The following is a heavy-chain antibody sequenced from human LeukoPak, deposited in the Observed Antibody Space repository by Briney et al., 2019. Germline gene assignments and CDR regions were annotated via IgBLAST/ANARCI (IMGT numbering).Heavy chain of an antibody. J-gene: IGHJ4*02. V-gene: IGHV3-30-3*01. Sequence: GGSLRLSCAASGFTFSSYAMHWVRQAPGKGLEWVAVISYDGSNKYYADSVKGRFTISRDNSKNTLYLQMNSLRAEDTAVYYCARDGSSWYFDYWGQGTLVTVSS. CDR1: GFTFSSYA. CDR2: ISYDGSNK. CDR3: ARDGSSWYFDY. D-gene: IGHD6-13*01.